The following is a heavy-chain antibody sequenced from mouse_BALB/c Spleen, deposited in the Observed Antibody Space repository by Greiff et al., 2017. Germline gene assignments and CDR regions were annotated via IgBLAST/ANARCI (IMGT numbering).Heavy chain of an antibody. D-gene: IGHD2-1*01. V-gene: IGHV3-1*02. CDR2: IHYSGST. Sequence: DVKLQESGPDLVKPSQSLSLTCTVTGYSITSGYSWPWIRQFPGNKLEWMGYIHYSGSTNYNPSLKSRISITRDTSKNQFFLQLNSVTTEDTATYYCARCLYGNVSYYSDYWSQGTTLAVSS. CDR3: ARCLYGNVSYYSDY. J-gene: IGHJ2*01. CDR1: GYSITSGYS.